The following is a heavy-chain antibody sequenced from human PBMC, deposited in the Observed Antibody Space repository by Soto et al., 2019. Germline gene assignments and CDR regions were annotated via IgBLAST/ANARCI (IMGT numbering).Heavy chain of an antibody. Sequence: TLSLTCAVYGWSFRGYHWSWIRQPPGEGLEWIGEINHSGSTNYNPSLTSRVTISVDTSKNEFALKLSSVTAADTAVHYRAAHHDYWVTGAFDIWGQGTMVTVSS. V-gene: IGHV4-34*01. D-gene: IGHD4-17*01. J-gene: IGHJ3*02. CDR1: GWSFRGYH. CDR2: INHSGST. CDR3: AAHHDYWVTGAFDI.